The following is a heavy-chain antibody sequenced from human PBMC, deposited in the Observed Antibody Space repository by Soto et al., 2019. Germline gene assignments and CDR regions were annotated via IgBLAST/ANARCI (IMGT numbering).Heavy chain of an antibody. CDR1: GFTFSSFA. D-gene: IGHD3-10*01. CDR2: ISYDGGNE. CDR3: ARELKANYYDSGRYYPTRYFDY. V-gene: IGHV3-30-3*01. J-gene: IGHJ4*02. Sequence: PGRARRVSCAASGFTFSSFAVHWVRQAPGKGLEWLAVISYDGGNEYYADSVKGRFTISRDNSKNTLYLQLNSLRPEDTAVYYRARELKANYYDSGRYYPTRYFDYWGQGTLVTGSS.